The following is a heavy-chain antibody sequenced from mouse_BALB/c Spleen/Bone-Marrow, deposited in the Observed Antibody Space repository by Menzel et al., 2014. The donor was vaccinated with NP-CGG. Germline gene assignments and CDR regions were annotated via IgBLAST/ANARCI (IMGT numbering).Heavy chain of an antibody. CDR2: ISNSSSTI. CDR1: GFTFSSFG. D-gene: IGHD2-4*01. Sequence: EVPLAESGGGLVQPGGSRKLSCAASGFTFSSFGMHWVRQAPEKGLAWVAYISNSSSTIYFADTVKGRFTISRDNPKNTLFLQMTSIRSEDTAMYYCARKGAMITHYYAMDYGGQGTSVTVSS. CDR3: ARKGAMITHYYAMDY. J-gene: IGHJ4*01. V-gene: IGHV5-17*02.